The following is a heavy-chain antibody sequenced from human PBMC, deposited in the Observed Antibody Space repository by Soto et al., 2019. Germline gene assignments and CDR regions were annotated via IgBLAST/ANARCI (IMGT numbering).Heavy chain of an antibody. CDR2: ISAHNGNT. CDR1: GYAFTTYG. J-gene: IGHJ4*02. Sequence: QVHLVQSGAEVKKPGASVKVSCKGSGYAFTTYGITWVRQAPGQGLEWMGWISAHNGNTNYAQKLQGRVTVTRDTSTRTAYMELRSVISDDTAVDYCARWRYGYYWGQGALVTVSS. V-gene: IGHV1-18*01. D-gene: IGHD1-1*01. CDR3: ARWRYGYY.